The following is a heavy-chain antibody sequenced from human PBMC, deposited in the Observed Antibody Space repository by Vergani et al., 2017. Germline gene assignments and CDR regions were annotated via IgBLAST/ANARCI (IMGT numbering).Heavy chain of an antibody. CDR1: GFTFNNYG. D-gene: IGHD2-2*02. CDR3: AKDRAEYRETYYYYYMDV. CDR2: ISYDGSNK. J-gene: IGHJ6*03. Sequence: VQLVESGGGLVQPGGSLRLSCAASGFTFNNYGIHWVRQAPGKGLEWVAVISYDGSNKYYADSVKGRFTISRDNSKNTLFVQMNSLRAEDTAVYYCAKDRAEYRETYYYYYMDVWGKGTTVTVSS. V-gene: IGHV3-30*18.